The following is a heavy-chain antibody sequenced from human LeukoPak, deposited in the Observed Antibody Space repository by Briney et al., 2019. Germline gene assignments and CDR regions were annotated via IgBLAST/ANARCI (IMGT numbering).Heavy chain of an antibody. CDR2: VKSKSEGGTT. CDR1: GVTFSGYS. Sequence: GGSLRLSCAASGVTFSGYSMNWVRQAPGKGLEYLGRVKSKSEGGTTDYAAPVKGRFSISRDDSKSTLYLQLNSLKTEDTAVYYCATGWQLIDFWGQGTLVTVSS. V-gene: IGHV3-15*01. D-gene: IGHD6-13*01. CDR3: ATGWQLIDF. J-gene: IGHJ4*02.